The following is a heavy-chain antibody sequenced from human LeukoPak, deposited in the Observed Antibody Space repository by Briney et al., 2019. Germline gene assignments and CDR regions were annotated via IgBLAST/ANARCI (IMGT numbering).Heavy chain of an antibody. V-gene: IGHV4-30-4*08. D-gene: IGHD6-19*01. CDR3: AAEEVAGKGGYNWFDP. Sequence: SQTLSLTCTVSGGSISSGDYYWSWIRQPPGKGLEWIGYIYYSGSTYYNPSLKSRVTISVDTSKNQFSLKLSSVTAADTAVYYCAAEEVAGKGGYNWFDPWGQGTPVTVSS. J-gene: IGHJ5*02. CDR2: IYYSGST. CDR1: GGSISSGDYY.